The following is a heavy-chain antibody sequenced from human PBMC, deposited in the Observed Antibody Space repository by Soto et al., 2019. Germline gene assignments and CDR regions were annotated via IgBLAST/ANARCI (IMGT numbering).Heavy chain of an antibody. CDR3: AKDGSSSDYYYYMDV. D-gene: IGHD6-6*01. CDR1: GFTFSSYG. Sequence: QVQLVESGGGVVQPGRSLRLSCAASGFTFSSYGMHWVRQAPGKGLEWVAVISYDGSNKYYADSVKGRFTISRDNSKNTLYLQMNSLRAEDTAVYYCAKDGSSSDYYYYMDVWGKGTTVTVSS. J-gene: IGHJ6*03. CDR2: ISYDGSNK. V-gene: IGHV3-30*18.